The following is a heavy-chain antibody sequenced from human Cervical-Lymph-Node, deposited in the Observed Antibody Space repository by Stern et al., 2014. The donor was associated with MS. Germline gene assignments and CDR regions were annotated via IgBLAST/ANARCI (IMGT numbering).Heavy chain of an antibody. CDR1: GFTFSTHA. Sequence: EVQLEESGGGLVKPGGSLRLSCAASGFTFSTHAVNWVRQAPGQGLEWVSSISSSSSYIYSADSVKGRFTISRDNARNSLYLQMNSLRVDDTAVYYCLRDGGDYWGQGTLVTVSS. D-gene: IGHD3-16*01. CDR2: ISSSSSYI. CDR3: LRDGGDY. J-gene: IGHJ4*02. V-gene: IGHV3-21*01.